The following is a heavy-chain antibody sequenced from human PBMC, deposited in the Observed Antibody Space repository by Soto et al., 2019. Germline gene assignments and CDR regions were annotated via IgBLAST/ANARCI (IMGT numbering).Heavy chain of an antibody. V-gene: IGHV4-39*01. CDR1: GGSISSSSYY. CDR2: IYYSGST. J-gene: IGHJ3*02. CDR3: ARGWVQYDAFHI. Sequence: PSETLSLTCTVSGGSISSSSYYWGWIRQPPGKGLEGIGSIYYSGSTYYNPSLKSRVTISVDTSQNQFSLKLSSVTAADTPSCNCARGWVQYDAFHIWGQGTMVTVSS. D-gene: IGHD6-19*01.